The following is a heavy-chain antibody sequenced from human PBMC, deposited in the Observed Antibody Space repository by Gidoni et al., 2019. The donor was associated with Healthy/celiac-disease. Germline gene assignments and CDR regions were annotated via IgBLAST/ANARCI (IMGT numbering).Heavy chain of an antibody. D-gene: IGHD3-3*01. CDR2: IRSKAYGGTT. CDR3: TREYYDFWSGLYYFDY. J-gene: IGHJ4*02. Sequence: EVQLVESGGGLVKPGRSLRLPCTASGFTFGDYAMSWFRQAPGKGLEWVGFIRSKAYGGTTEYAASVKGRFTISRDDSKSIAYLQMNSLKTEDTAVYYCTREYYDFWSGLYYFDYWGQGTLVTVSS. V-gene: IGHV3-49*05. CDR1: GFTFGDYA.